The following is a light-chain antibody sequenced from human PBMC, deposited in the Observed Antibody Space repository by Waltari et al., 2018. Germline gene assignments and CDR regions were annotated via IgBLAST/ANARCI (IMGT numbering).Light chain of an antibody. V-gene: IGLV3-21*04. CDR2: YDT. CDR3: QVWDSRRQQVL. CDR1: NIGSRS. J-gene: IGLJ2*01. Sequence: SYVLTQPPSVSVAPGQTATITCKVNNIGSRSVHWSQQRSGQAPLVVIYYDTDRPSGIPERFSGSYSGNTATLTISSVEAGDEADYYCQVWDSRRQQVLFGGGTKLTVL.